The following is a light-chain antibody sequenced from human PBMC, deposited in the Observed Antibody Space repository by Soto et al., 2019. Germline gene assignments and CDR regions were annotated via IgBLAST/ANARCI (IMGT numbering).Light chain of an antibody. Sequence: DIRLTQSPSLLPPSIGARVTITCSASQVISTSLAWYQVKPGKAPKLLIYAASTLESGVPSRFSATVSGTEFSLTITSLQPEDFATYYCQQLFDSPITFGQGTRLEIK. CDR1: QVISTS. CDR2: AAS. CDR3: QQLFDSPIT. V-gene: IGKV1-9*01. J-gene: IGKJ5*01.